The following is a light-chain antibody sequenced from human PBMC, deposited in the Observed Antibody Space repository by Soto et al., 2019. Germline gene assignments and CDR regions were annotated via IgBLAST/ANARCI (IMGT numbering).Light chain of an antibody. V-gene: IGLV2-14*03. Sequence: QSALTQPASVSGSPGRSVTISCTGTSTDVGDFNYVSWYQHLPGRAPKLIIYDVTNRPSGISYRFSASKSGRTASLTNSGLQAEYEGDYYCSSYSSSSTHVVFGGGTKLTVL. CDR2: DVT. J-gene: IGLJ2*01. CDR1: STDVGDFNY. CDR3: SSYSSSSTHVV.